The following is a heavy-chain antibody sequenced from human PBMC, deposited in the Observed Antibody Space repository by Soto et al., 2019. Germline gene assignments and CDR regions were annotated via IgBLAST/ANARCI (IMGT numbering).Heavy chain of an antibody. J-gene: IGHJ4*02. CDR3: ARDGGVEVAGCDY. V-gene: IGHV3-48*03. CDR2: ISSSSYTI. CDR1: GFTFSSYE. D-gene: IGHD6-19*01. Sequence: EVHLVESGGGLVQPGGSLRLSCATSGFTFSSYEMTWVRQAPGKGLEWVSYISSSSYTIYHADSVKGRFTISRDNAKNSLYLQMNSLRAEDTAVYYCARDGGVEVAGCDYWGQGTLVTVSS.